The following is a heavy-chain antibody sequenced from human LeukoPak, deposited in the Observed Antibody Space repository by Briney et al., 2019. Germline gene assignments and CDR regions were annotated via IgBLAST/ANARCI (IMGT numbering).Heavy chain of an antibody. CDR1: GYTFTGYY. V-gene: IGHV1-2*02. D-gene: IGHD3-22*01. J-gene: IGHJ4*02. Sequence: GASVKVSCKASGYTFTGYYMHWVRQAPGQGLEWMGWINPNSGGTNYAQKFQGRVTMTRDTSISTAYMELSRLRSDDTAVYYCAREKERIDSSGYPHDYWGQGTLVTVSS. CDR3: AREKERIDSSGYPHDY. CDR2: INPNSGGT.